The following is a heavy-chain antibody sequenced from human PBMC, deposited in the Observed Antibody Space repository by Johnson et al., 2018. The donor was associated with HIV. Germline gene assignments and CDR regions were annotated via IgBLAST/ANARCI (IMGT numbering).Heavy chain of an antibody. D-gene: IGHD6-19*01. CDR1: GFTFNSYG. Sequence: VQLVESGGGVVQPGRSLRLSCAASGFTFNSYGKHWDRQAPGKGLEWVSAISGSGGSTYYADSVKGRFTISRDNSKNTLYLQMNSLRAEDTAVYYCAKVYSSGWFFDIWGQGTMVTVSS. CDR2: ISGSGGST. V-gene: IGHV3-23*04. CDR3: AKVYSSGWFFDI. J-gene: IGHJ3*02.